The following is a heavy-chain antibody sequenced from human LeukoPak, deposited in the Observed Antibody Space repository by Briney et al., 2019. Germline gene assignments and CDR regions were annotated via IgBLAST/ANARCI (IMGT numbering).Heavy chain of an antibody. CDR1: GFTFISYA. J-gene: IGHJ1*01. D-gene: IGHD3-10*02. CDR2: ISGSGGST. Sequence: GGSLRLSCAASGFTFISYAMSWVRQAPGKGLEWVSAISGSGGSTYYADSVKGRFTVSRDNSKNTLYLQMNTLRAEDTAVYYCAKDEDARPMYFQDWGQGTLVTVSS. CDR3: AKDEDARPMYFQD. V-gene: IGHV3-23*01.